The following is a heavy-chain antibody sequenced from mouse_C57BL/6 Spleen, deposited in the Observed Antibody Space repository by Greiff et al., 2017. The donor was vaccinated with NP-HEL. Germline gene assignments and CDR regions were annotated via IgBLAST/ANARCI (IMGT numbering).Heavy chain of an antibody. J-gene: IGHJ2*01. CDR2: IDPSDSYT. V-gene: IGHV1-69*01. CDR3: ARVGAQASYFDY. Sequence: VQLQQPGAELVMPGASVKLSCKASGYTFTSYWMHWVKQRPGQGLEWIGEIDPSDSYTNYNQKFKGKSTLTVDKSSSTAYMQLSSLTSEDSAVYYCARVGAQASYFDYWGQGTTLTVSS. CDR1: GYTFTSYW. D-gene: IGHD3-2*02.